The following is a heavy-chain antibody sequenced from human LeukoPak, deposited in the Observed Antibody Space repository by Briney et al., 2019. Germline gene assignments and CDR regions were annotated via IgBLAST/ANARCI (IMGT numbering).Heavy chain of an antibody. Sequence: NSGGSLRLSCAASGFTFSSYSMNWVRQAPGKGLEWVSSISSSSSYIYYADSVKGRFTISRDNAKHSLYLQMNSLRAEDTAVYYCARDLWNPAAAGLGYYYYYYYGMDVWGQGTTVTVSS. CDR2: ISSSSSYI. D-gene: IGHD6-13*01. CDR1: GFTFSSYS. CDR3: ARDLWNPAAAGLGYYYYYYYGMDV. V-gene: IGHV3-21*01. J-gene: IGHJ6*02.